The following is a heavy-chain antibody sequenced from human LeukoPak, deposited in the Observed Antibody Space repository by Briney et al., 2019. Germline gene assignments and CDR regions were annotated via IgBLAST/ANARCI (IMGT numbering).Heavy chain of an antibody. D-gene: IGHD2/OR15-2a*01. CDR2: IIPIFGTA. J-gene: IGHJ6*02. Sequence: GASVKVSCKASGGTFSSYAISWVRQAPGQGLEWMGGIIPIFGTANYAQKFQGRVTITADESTSTAYMELSSLRSEDTAVYCCLVRTSRPQPRKRGYYYYYGMDVWGQGTTVTVSS. CDR1: GGTFSSYA. V-gene: IGHV1-69*13. CDR3: LVRTSRPQPRKRGYYYYYGMDV.